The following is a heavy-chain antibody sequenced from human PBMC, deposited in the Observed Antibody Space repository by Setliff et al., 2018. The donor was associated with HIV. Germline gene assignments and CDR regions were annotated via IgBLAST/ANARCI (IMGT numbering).Heavy chain of an antibody. V-gene: IGHV3-72*01. Sequence: PGGSLRLSCAASGFTFSGYGMYWVRQAPGKGLEWVGRTRNKANGYITEYGASVQGRFTISRDNSKDSLSLQMNNLKAEDTAVYYCVRAAAGLDIWSQGIRVTVSS. CDR3: VRAAAGLDI. CDR2: TRNKANGYIT. CDR1: GFTFSGYG. J-gene: IGHJ4*02.